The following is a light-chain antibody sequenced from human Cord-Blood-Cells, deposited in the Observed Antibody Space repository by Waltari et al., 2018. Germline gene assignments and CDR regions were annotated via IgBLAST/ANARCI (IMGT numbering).Light chain of an antibody. CDR2: DVS. CDR3: SSYTSSSTYV. J-gene: IGLJ1*01. V-gene: IGLV2-14*01. CDR1: SRDVGGDNY. Sequence: QSARTQPASVSGSPGQSITISCTGTSRDVGGDNYVSWYQQNPGKAPQLLIYDVSKRPSGVSNRFSGSTSGNTASLTISGLQAEDEADYYRSSYTSSSTYVFGTGTKVTVL.